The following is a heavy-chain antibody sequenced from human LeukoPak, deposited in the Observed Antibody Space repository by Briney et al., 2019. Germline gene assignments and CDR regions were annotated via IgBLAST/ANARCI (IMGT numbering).Heavy chain of an antibody. D-gene: IGHD4-23*01. J-gene: IGHJ6*03. CDR2: ISAYNGNT. V-gene: IGHV1-18*01. CDR3: ARDKANYDGYYYYYMDV. Sequence: ASVKVSXKASGYTFTSYGISWVRQAPGQGLEWMGWISAYNGNTNYAQKLQGRVTMTTDTSTSTAYMELRSLRSDDTAVYYCARDKANYDGYYYYYMDVWGKGTTVTVSS. CDR1: GYTFTSYG.